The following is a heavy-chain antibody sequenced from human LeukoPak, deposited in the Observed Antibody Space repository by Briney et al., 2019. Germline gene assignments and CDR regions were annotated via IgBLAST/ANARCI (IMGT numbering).Heavy chain of an antibody. CDR2: INHSGST. Sequence: NPSETLSLTCAVYGGSFSGYYWSWIRQPPGKGLEWIGEINHSGSTNYNPSLKSRVTISVDTPKNQFFLKLSSVTAADTAVYYCARDHAYCGGDCYSLNHAFDIWGQGTTVTVSS. CDR3: ARDHAYCGGDCYSLNHAFDI. CDR1: GGSFSGYY. V-gene: IGHV4-34*01. D-gene: IGHD2-21*02. J-gene: IGHJ3*02.